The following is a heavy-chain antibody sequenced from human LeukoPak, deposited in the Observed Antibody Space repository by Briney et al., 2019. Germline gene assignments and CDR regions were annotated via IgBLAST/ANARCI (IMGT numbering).Heavy chain of an antibody. CDR2: INHSGST. CDR1: GGSFSGYY. Sequence: SETLSLTCAVYGGSFSGYYWSWIRQPPGEGLEWIGEINHSGSTNYNPSLKSRVTISVDTSKNQLSLKLSSVTAADTAVYYCARGSRDTDAFDIWGQGTMVTVSS. D-gene: IGHD2-21*01. V-gene: IGHV4-34*01. CDR3: ARGSRDTDAFDI. J-gene: IGHJ3*02.